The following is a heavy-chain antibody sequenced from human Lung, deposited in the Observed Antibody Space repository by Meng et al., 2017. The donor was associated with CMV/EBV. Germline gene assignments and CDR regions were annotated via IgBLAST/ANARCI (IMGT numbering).Heavy chain of an antibody. CDR1: GFTFDDYA. V-gene: IGHV3-9*01. Sequence: SXKISCAASGFTFDDYAMHWVRQAPGKGLEWVSGISWNSGSIGYADSVKGRFTISRDNAKNSLYLQMNSLRAEDTALYYCAKGHKQYYYCYYGMDVWGQGTTVTVSS. D-gene: IGHD1/OR15-1a*01. CDR2: ISWNSGSI. J-gene: IGHJ6*02. CDR3: AKGHKQYYYCYYGMDV.